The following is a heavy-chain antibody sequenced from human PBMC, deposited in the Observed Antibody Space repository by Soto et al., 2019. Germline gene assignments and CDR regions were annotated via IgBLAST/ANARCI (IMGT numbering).Heavy chain of an antibody. CDR3: ATTRRLAVGGSFNF. CDR2: FFSGST. V-gene: IGHV4-39*01. CDR1: GGSIPRSSSY. Sequence: QLPLQESGPGLVRPSDTLSLTCSVSGGSIPRSSSYWAWLRQPPGKGLEWIGTFFSGSTFSNPSLRSRVTIAKDTDRNQFSLKMTSVAATDTAMYYCATTRRLAVGGSFNFWGQGAMVTVAS. J-gene: IGHJ4*02. D-gene: IGHD2-15*01.